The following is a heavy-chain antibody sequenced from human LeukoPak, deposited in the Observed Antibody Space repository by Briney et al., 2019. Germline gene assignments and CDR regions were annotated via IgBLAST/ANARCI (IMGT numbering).Heavy chain of an antibody. V-gene: IGHV3-30*02. CDR3: AKESRELPPDSLDY. Sequence: HPGGSLRLSCAASGFSFRHYGMHWVRQAPGKGLEWVAFINYDGSNKYYADSVKGRFTISRDNSKNTLYLEINSLSADDTAVYYCAKESRELPPDSLDYWGQGTLVTVSS. J-gene: IGHJ4*02. CDR2: INYDGSNK. D-gene: IGHD1-26*01. CDR1: GFSFRHYG.